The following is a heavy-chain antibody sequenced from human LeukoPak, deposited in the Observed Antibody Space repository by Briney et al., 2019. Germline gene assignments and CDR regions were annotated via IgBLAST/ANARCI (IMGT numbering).Heavy chain of an antibody. CDR1: GFTFSNYG. Sequence: PGGSLRLSCAASGFTFSNYGMHWVRQAPGKGLEWVAFIRYDGSNKYYADSVKGRFTISRDNSKNTLYLQMNSLRAEDTAVYYCAKGVAYGSGSHVYWGQGTLVTVSS. J-gene: IGHJ4*02. D-gene: IGHD3-10*01. CDR2: IRYDGSNK. V-gene: IGHV3-30*02. CDR3: AKGVAYGSGSHVY.